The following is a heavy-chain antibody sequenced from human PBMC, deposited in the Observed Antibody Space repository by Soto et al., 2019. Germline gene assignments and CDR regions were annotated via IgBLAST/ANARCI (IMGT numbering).Heavy chain of an antibody. CDR1: GFTFSSYW. Sequence: GGSLRLSCAASGFTFSSYWMHWVRQAPGKGLVWVSRINSDGSSTSYADSVKGRFTISRDNAKNTLYLQMNSLRAEDTAVYYCARWGPGQGNYYYMDVWGKGTTVTVSS. D-gene: IGHD7-27*01. V-gene: IGHV3-74*01. CDR2: INSDGSST. J-gene: IGHJ6*03. CDR3: ARWGPGQGNYYYMDV.